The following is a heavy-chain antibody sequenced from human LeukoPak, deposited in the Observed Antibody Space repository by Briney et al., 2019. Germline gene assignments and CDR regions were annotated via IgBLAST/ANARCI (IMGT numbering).Heavy chain of an antibody. V-gene: IGHV4-28*05. Sequence: SDTPSLTCAVSGYSISSSNYWAWIRQPPGKGLEWIGHIYYSGSIYYNPSLKSRVTMSVDTSKNQFSLKLSSVTAVDTAVYYCARKATTGPTKAAFDIWGQGTMVTVSS. D-gene: IGHD4-17*01. J-gene: IGHJ3*02. CDR3: ARKATTGPTKAAFDI. CDR1: GYSISSSNY. CDR2: IYYSGSI.